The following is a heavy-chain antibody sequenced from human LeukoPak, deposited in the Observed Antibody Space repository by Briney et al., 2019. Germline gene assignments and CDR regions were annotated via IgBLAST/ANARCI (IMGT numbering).Heavy chain of an antibody. CDR2: ISSSGSTI. CDR3: AREAYYDFWAGGYYYYYMDV. Sequence: GGSLRLSCAASGFTFSSYEMNWVRQAPGKGLEWVSYISSSGSTIYYADSVKGRFTISRDNAKNSLYLQMNSLRAEDTAVYYCAREAYYDFWAGGYYYYYMDVWGKGTTVTASS. J-gene: IGHJ6*03. CDR1: GFTFSSYE. V-gene: IGHV3-48*03. D-gene: IGHD3-3*01.